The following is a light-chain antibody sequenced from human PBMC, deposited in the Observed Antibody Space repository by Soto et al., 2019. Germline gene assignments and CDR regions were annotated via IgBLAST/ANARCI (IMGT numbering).Light chain of an antibody. V-gene: IGKV1-5*03. CDR3: QQYNDYSWT. CDR1: QSIGIW. J-gene: IGKJ1*01. Sequence: IQMTQSPSTLSASVGDRVAITCRASQSIGIWLAWYQKKPGKAPRFLIYKASTLQTGVPSRFSGSGSGTEFTPTISSLQPDDFATYYCQQYNDYSWTFGQGTKVEIK. CDR2: KAS.